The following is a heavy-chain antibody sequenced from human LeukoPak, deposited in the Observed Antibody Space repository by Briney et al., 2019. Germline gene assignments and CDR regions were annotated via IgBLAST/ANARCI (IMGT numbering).Heavy chain of an antibody. CDR3: ARVGYRYSINDWSRTGLGAYPTKYYYYVDV. CDR1: GGSFSDYS. J-gene: IGHJ6*03. Sequence: SETLSLTCAVYGGSFSDYSWSWIRQPPAKGLEWIGERNPSGGTNHNPSLMSRVSMSVDTSKNQISLRVSSVTAADTAVYYCARVGYRYSINDWSRTGLGAYPTKYYYYVDVWGKGTTVTVSS. CDR2: RNPSGGT. V-gene: IGHV4-34*01. D-gene: IGHD5-18*01.